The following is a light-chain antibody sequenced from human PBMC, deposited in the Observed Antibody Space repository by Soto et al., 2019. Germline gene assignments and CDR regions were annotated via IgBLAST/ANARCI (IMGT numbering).Light chain of an antibody. CDR2: ENN. CDR3: QAYDSSLSAFCV. J-gene: IGLJ1*01. Sequence: QSVLTQPPSVSVAPGQSVTISCTRSSSNIVAVYEVHWFQHLPRTTPQLLIYENNQQSSGVPDRFSGSESDTSASLAITGLQPEDEADYYCQAYDSSLSAFCVFGTGTKVTVL. CDR1: SSNIVAVYE. V-gene: IGLV1-40*01.